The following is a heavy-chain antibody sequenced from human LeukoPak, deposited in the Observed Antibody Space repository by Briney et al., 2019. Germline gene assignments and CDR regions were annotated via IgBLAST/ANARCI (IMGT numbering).Heavy chain of an antibody. CDR3: VKSGGYFYMDA. Sequence: GRSLRLSCAASGFIFHDFAMHWVRQAPGKGLEWVSSVSWNRDIINYADSVRGRFTVSRDNDQNSLYLEMNNLGPDDTALYYCVKSGGYFYMDAWGKGTTVIVSS. CDR1: GFIFHDFA. D-gene: IGHD2-15*01. V-gene: IGHV3-9*01. CDR2: VSWNRDII. J-gene: IGHJ6*03.